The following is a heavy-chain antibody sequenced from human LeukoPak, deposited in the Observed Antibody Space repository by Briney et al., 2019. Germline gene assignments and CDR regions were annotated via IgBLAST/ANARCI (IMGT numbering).Heavy chain of an antibody. CDR1: GYTFTSYA. CDR3: ARVVDVNSYGLFDY. CDR2: INAGNGNT. J-gene: IGHJ4*02. V-gene: IGHV1-3*01. Sequence: ASVKVSCKVSGYTFTSYAMHWVRQAPGQRLEWMGWINAGNGNTKYSQKFQGRITITRDTSASTAYMELSSLRSEDTAVYYCARVVDVNSYGLFDYWGQGTLVTVSS. D-gene: IGHD5-18*01.